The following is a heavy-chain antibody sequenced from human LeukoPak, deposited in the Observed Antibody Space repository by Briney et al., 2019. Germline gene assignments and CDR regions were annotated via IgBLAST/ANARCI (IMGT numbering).Heavy chain of an antibody. J-gene: IGHJ6*03. CDR1: GFTFSSYA. CDR3: ARDYYYYYYMDV. Sequence: GRSLRLSCAASGFTFSSYAMHWVRQAPGKGLEWVAVISYDGSNKYYADSVKDRFTISRDNSKNTLYLQMNSLRAEDTAVYYCARDYYYYYYMDVWGKGTTVTVSS. CDR2: ISYDGSNK. V-gene: IGHV3-30-3*01.